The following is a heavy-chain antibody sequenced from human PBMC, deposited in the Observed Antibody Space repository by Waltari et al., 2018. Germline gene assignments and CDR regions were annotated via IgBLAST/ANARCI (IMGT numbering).Heavy chain of an antibody. CDR1: GGSISSSSYY. J-gene: IGHJ4*02. Sequence: QLQLQESGPGLVKPSETLSLTCTVSGGSISSSSYYWGWIRQPPGKGLEWIGSIYYSGSNYYNPSLKSRVTISVDTAKNQFSLKLSLVTAADTAVYYCARVGYDFWSGYYFDYWGQGTLVTVSS. V-gene: IGHV4-39*01. CDR2: IYYSGSN. D-gene: IGHD3-3*01. CDR3: ARVGYDFWSGYYFDY.